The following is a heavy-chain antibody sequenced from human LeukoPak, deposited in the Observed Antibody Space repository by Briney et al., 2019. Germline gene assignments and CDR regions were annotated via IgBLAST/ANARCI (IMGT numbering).Heavy chain of an antibody. D-gene: IGHD2-15*01. Sequence: GESLRLSCEASGFTFSNYSMHWARQALGKGLEWVANIKQDGSETNYLHSVKGRFTISRDNAKNSLYLQMNSLRAEDTALYYCGSTNSFSYWGRGTLVTVSS. J-gene: IGHJ4*02. V-gene: IGHV3-7*02. CDR1: GFTFSNYS. CDR2: IKQDGSET. CDR3: GSTNSFSY.